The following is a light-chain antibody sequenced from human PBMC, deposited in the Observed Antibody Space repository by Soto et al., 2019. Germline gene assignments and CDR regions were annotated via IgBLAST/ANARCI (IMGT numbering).Light chain of an antibody. V-gene: IGLV2-14*01. CDR3: SSYTSNSTHVV. Sequence: QSALTQPASVSGSPGQSITISCTGTSSDVGGYNYVSWYQQHPGKAPNLLIYEVSNRPSGVSNRFSGSKSGNMASLTISGLQAEDEADYYCSSYTSNSTHVVFGGGTKLTVL. J-gene: IGLJ2*01. CDR2: EVS. CDR1: SSDVGGYNY.